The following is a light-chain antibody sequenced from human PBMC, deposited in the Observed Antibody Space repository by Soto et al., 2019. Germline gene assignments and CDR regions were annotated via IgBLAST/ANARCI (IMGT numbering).Light chain of an antibody. CDR3: VQHNSDPRT. CDR2: ATS. Sequence: DIQMTQSPSSLSASVGDRVTITCRASQGIGSDAGWYQQKPGKPPKRLIYATSILQSGIPSRFSRGGSGTEFTLTISNLQPEDFATYYCVQHNSDPRTFGQGTRVEMK. J-gene: IGKJ1*01. CDR1: QGIGSD. V-gene: IGKV1-17*02.